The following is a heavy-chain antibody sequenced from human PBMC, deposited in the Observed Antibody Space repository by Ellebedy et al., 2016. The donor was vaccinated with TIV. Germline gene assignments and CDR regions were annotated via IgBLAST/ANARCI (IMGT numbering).Heavy chain of an antibody. Sequence: MPSETLSLTCAVYGGSFSGYYWSWIRQPPGKGLEWIGEINHSGSTNYNPSLKSRVTISVDTSKNQFSLKLSSVTAADTAVYYCARERRGVDYWGQGTLVTVSS. D-gene: IGHD3-10*01. J-gene: IGHJ4*02. CDR3: ARERRGVDY. V-gene: IGHV4-34*01. CDR1: GGSFSGYY. CDR2: INHSGST.